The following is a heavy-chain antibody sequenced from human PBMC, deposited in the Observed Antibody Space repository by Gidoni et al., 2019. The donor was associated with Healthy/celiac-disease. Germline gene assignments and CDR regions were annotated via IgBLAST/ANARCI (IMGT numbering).Heavy chain of an antibody. CDR1: GFTFDDYA. CDR2: ISWNSGSI. CDR3: AKSSRAGATGDFDY. Sequence: EVQLVESGGVLVQPGRSLRLSCAASGFTFDDYAMHWVRQAPGKGLEWVSGISWNSGSIGYADSVKGRFTISRDNDKNSLYLQMNSLRAEDTALYYCAKSSRAGATGDFDYWGQGTLVTVSS. D-gene: IGHD1-26*01. V-gene: IGHV3-9*01. J-gene: IGHJ4*02.